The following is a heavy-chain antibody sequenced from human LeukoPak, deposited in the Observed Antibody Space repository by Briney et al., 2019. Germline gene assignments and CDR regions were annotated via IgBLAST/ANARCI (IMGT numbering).Heavy chain of an antibody. CDR3: ARDTGWYFDL. CDR1: GFTFTTYW. CDR2: ISPDGSEK. Sequence: GGSLRLSCAASGFTFTTYWMSWVRQAPGKGLEWVAKISPDGSEKYYVDSVKGRFTISRDNAKNTVFLQMISLRAEDTAVYYCARDTGWYFDLWGRGTLVTVSS. V-gene: IGHV3-7*04. J-gene: IGHJ2*01. D-gene: IGHD4-17*01.